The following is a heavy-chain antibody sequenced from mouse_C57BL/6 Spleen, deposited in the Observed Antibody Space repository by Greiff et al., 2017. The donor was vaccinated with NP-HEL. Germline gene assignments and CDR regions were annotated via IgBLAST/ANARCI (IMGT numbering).Heavy chain of an antibody. CDR2: IYPGDGDT. J-gene: IGHJ3*01. Sequence: QVQLKESGAELVKPGASVKISCKASGYAFSSYWMNWVKQRPGKGLEWIGQIYPGDGDTNYNGKFKGKATLTADKSSSTAYMQLSSLTSEDSAVYFCARDWDRVFAYWGQGTLVTVSA. CDR1: GYAFSSYW. V-gene: IGHV1-80*01. CDR3: ARDWDRVFAY. D-gene: IGHD4-1*01.